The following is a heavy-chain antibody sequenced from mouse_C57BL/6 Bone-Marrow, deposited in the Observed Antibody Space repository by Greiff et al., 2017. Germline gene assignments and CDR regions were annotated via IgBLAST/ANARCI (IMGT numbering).Heavy chain of an antibody. CDR1: GYTFTSYW. V-gene: IGHV1-69*01. CDR2: IDPSDSYT. Sequence: QVQLQQPGAELVMPGASVKLSCTASGYTFTSYWMHWVKQRPGQGLEWIGEIDPSDSYTNSNQKFKGKSTLTVDKSSSTAYMQLSSLTSEDSAVYYCARRTGSWFAYWGQGTLVTVSA. CDR3: ARRTGSWFAY. D-gene: IGHD4-1*01. J-gene: IGHJ3*01.